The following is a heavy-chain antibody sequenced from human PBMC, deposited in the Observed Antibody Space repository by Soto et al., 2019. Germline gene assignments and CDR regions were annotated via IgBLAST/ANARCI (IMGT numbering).Heavy chain of an antibody. CDR2: IYSVGTT. D-gene: IGHD2-15*01. CDR1: GFTVSNNY. V-gene: IGHV3-66*01. J-gene: IGHJ4*02. Sequence: PGGSLRLSCAASGFTVSNNYMSWVRQAPGKGLEWVSFIYSVGTTYYADSVKGRFTISRDNSKNTLFLRMNSLRAEDTAVYYCAGDPGYCSGGSCYPDYFDYWGQGTLVTVSS. CDR3: AGDPGYCSGGSCYPDYFDY.